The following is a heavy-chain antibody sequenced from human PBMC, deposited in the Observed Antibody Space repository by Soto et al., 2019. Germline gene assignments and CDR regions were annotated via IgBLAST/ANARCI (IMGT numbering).Heavy chain of an antibody. CDR3: AETTPHQWSYMDV. CDR1: GDSVSSNSAA. CDR2: TYYRSRWYN. Sequence: SQTLSLTCAISGDSVSSNSAAWNWIRLSPSRGLEWLARTYYRSRWYNDYAVSVRSRITVNPDTSKNQFSLQLTSVTPEDTAVYYVAETTPHQWSYMDVWGKETTVPVSS. V-gene: IGHV6-1*01. J-gene: IGHJ6*03. D-gene: IGHD2-15*01.